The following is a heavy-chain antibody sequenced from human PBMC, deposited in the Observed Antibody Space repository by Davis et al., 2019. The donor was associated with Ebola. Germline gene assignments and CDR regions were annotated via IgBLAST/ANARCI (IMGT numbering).Heavy chain of an antibody. Sequence: MPSETLSLTCTVSGGSISSYYWSWIRQPPGKGLEWIGEINHSGSTNYNPSLKSRVTISVDTSKNQFSLKLSSVTAADTAVYYCARGRGAYPSWFDPWGQGTLVTVSS. CDR3: ARGRGAYPSWFDP. D-gene: IGHD3-10*01. CDR2: INHSGST. CDR1: GGSISSYY. J-gene: IGHJ5*02. V-gene: IGHV4-34*01.